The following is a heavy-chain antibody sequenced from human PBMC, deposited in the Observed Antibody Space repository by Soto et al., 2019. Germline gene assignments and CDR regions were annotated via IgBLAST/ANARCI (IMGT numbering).Heavy chain of an antibody. J-gene: IGHJ6*02. Sequence: QVQLVQSGAEVKKPGSSVKVSCKASGGTFSSYAISWVRQAPGQGLEWMGGIIPIFGTANYAQKFQGRVTLTADESTSTAYMELSSLRSEDTAVYYCARPYSSGSRSYYGMDVWGQGTTVTVSS. D-gene: IGHD6-19*01. CDR3: ARPYSSGSRSYYGMDV. CDR1: GGTFSSYA. CDR2: IIPIFGTA. V-gene: IGHV1-69*12.